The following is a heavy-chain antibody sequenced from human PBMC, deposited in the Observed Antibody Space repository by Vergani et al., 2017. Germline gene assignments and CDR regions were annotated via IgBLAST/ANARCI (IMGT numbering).Heavy chain of an antibody. D-gene: IGHD3-9*01. CDR3: VHRLGYFDWDGAFDV. Sequence: QITLRESGPTLVKPTQTLTLTCTFSGFSLTTGGEGVGWIRQPPGRALEWLGFVYWNDDERYSPSLKSRVTITKDTSKNEVILTMATMDPVDTATYYCVHRLGYFDWDGAFDVWGPGTMVTVSS. CDR2: VYWNDDE. J-gene: IGHJ3*01. V-gene: IGHV2-5*01. CDR1: GFSLTTGGEG.